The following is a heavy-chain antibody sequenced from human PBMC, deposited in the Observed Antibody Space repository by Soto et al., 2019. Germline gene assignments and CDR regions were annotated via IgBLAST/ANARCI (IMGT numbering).Heavy chain of an antibody. Sequence: QVQLVQSGAEVKKPGASVKVSCKASGYTFTSYDINWVRQATGQGLEWMGWMNPNSGNTGYAQKFQGRVPMTRNTYRSTADTELSSRSTDDTAVYYCARLGWDVYYYYYYYMDVGGKVTTVTVAS. CDR2: MNPNSGNT. J-gene: IGHJ6*03. CDR1: GYTFTSYD. D-gene: IGHD6-19*01. V-gene: IGHV1-8*01. CDR3: ARLGWDVYYYYYYYMDV.